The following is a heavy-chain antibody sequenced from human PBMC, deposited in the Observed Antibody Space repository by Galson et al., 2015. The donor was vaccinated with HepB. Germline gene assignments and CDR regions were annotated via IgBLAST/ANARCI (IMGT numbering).Heavy chain of an antibody. D-gene: IGHD6-19*01. CDR1: GYTFTSYG. CDR3: ARVEEEQWLGVPISGDFDY. V-gene: IGHV1-18*01. J-gene: IGHJ4*02. Sequence: SVKVSCKASGYTFTSYGISWVRQAPGQGLEWMGWISAYNGNTNYAQKLQGRVTMTTDTSTSTAYMELRSLRSDDTAVYYCARVEEEQWLGVPISGDFDYWGQGTLVTVSS. CDR2: ISAYNGNT.